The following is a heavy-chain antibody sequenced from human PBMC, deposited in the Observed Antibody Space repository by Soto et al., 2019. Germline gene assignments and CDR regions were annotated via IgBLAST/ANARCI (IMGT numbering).Heavy chain of an antibody. V-gene: IGHV3-21*01. CDR2: ISSSSSYI. CDR1: GFTFNSYD. D-gene: IGHD4-17*01. CDR3: ARDGARLIDYGDSYYCYGVDG. J-gene: IGHJ6*01. Sequence: EVQLVESGGGLVKPGGSLRLSCAASGFTFNSYDMNWVRQAPGKGLEWVSSISSSSSYIYYADSVKGRFTISRDNAKKALYLQVTRLRAEETAVYYCARDGARLIDYGDSYYCYGVDGWGQGTTVTVSS.